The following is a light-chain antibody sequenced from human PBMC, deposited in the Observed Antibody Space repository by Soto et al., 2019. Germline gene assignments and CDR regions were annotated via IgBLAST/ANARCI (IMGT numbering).Light chain of an antibody. CDR3: EQVNSYPLT. V-gene: IGKV1-9*01. CDR1: QGISSS. J-gene: IGKJ4*01. Sequence: DIQLTQSPSFLSASVGDRVTITCRASQGISSSLAWYQQKPGKAPNLLIYAASTLQTGVPTRFSGSGSGTEFTLTISSLQPEDFASYYCEQVNSYPLTFGGVTKVEIK. CDR2: AAS.